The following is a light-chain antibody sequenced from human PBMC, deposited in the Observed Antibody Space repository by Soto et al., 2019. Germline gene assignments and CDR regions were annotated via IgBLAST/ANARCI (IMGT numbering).Light chain of an antibody. CDR2: DVS. Sequence: QSVLTQPASVSGSPGQSITISCTGTSSDVGGYNYVSWYQQQPGKAPKLMIYDVSNRPSGVSNLFSGSNSGNTASLTSAGLQDEDEADYYCSSYTSRSTLVFGGGTKVTVL. J-gene: IGLJ2*01. CDR3: SSYTSRSTLV. CDR1: SSDVGGYNY. V-gene: IGLV2-14*01.